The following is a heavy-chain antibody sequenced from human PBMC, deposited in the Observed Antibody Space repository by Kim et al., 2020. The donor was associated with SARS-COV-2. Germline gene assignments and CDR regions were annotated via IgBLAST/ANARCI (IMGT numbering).Heavy chain of an antibody. CDR2: VNNNNNP. CDR3: AKDHPSSGWPTFDS. Sequence: GGSLRLSCAASGFTFSRRAMSWVRQVPGKGLEWIASVNNNNNPYYADSVKGRFTVSRDNTKDTFYLQMNSLRADDTALYYCAKDHPSSGWPTFDSWGQGTRVAVSS. CDR1: GFTFSRRA. V-gene: IGHV3-23*01. D-gene: IGHD6-19*01. J-gene: IGHJ4*02.